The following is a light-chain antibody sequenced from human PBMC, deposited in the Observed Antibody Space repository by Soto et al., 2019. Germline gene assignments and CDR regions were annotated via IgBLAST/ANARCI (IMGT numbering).Light chain of an antibody. CDR2: EVS. J-gene: IGLJ1*01. V-gene: IGLV2-23*02. CDR3: CSSAGSSTLRV. Sequence: QSVLTQPASVSGSPGQSITISCTGTSSDVGSYNLVSWYQQHPGKAPKLMIYEVSKRPSGVSNRFSGSKSGNTASLTISGLQAEDEADYYCCSSAGSSTLRVFGTGTKLTVL. CDR1: SSDVGSYNL.